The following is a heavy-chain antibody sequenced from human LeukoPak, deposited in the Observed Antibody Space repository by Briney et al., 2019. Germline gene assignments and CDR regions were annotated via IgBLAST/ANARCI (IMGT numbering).Heavy chain of an antibody. V-gene: IGHV4-4*07. CDR2: IHSSGGT. CDR3: AREFSGTSIAARVFDS. Sequence: SETLSLTCTVSGGSITSYYWTYIRQPAGKGLEWIGRIHSSGGTNYSPTLKSRVTMSLDTSKNQFSLNLSSVTAADTAIYYCAREFSGTSIAARVFDSWGQGTLVTVSS. CDR1: GGSITSYY. D-gene: IGHD6-6*01. J-gene: IGHJ4*02.